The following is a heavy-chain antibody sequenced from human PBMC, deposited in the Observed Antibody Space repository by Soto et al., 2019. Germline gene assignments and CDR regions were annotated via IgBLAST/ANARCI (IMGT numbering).Heavy chain of an antibody. Sequence: ASVKVSCKASGGTFSSYTISWVRQAPGQGLEWMGRIIPILGIANYAQKFQGRVTITADKSTSTAYMELSSLRSEDTAVYYCARDAGFRANPFDYWGQGTLVTVSS. J-gene: IGHJ4*02. V-gene: IGHV1-69*04. CDR3: ARDAGFRANPFDY. CDR1: GGTFSSYT. CDR2: IIPILGIA.